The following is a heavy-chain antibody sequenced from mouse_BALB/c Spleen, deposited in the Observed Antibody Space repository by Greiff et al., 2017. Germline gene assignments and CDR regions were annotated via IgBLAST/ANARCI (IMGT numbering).Heavy chain of an antibody. V-gene: IGHV5-6-4*01. CDR3: TRDQDYGSSLLRYFDV. D-gene: IGHD1-1*01. CDR2: ISSGGSYT. J-gene: IGHJ1*01. CDR1: GFTFSSYT. Sequence: EVQLVESGGGLVKPGGSLKLSCAASGFTFSSYTMSWVRQTPEKRLEWVATISSGGSYTYYPDSVKGRFTISRDNAKNTLYLQMSSLKSEDTAMYYCTRDQDYGSSLLRYFDVWGAGTTVTVSS.